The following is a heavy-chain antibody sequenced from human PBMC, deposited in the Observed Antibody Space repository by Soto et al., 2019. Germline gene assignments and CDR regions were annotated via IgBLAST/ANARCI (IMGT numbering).Heavy chain of an antibody. CDR1: GGSFSGYQ. D-gene: IGHD3-10*01. CDR3: ARGVILWFGELSRRGGYHYYMDV. V-gene: IGHV4-34*01. CDR2: INDSGNI. Sequence: QVQLQQWGAGLLKPSETLSLTCAVYGGSFSGYQWSWIRQTPGKGLEWIGEINDSGNINYNPSLKSRVTIFLHTPKKQISLKLSSVTAADSAVYYCARGVILWFGELSRRGGYHYYMDVWGKGTTVTVSS. J-gene: IGHJ6*03.